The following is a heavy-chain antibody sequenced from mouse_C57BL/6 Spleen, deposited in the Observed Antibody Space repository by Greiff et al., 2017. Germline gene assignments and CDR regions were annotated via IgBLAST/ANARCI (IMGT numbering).Heavy chain of an antibody. CDR3: ARGYDYDPYAVDY. V-gene: IGHV1-42*01. CDR1: GYSFTGYY. J-gene: IGHJ4*01. Sequence: EVKLMEPGPELVKPGASVKISCKASGYSFTGYYMNWVKQSPEKSLEWIGEINPSTGGTTYNQKFKAKATLTVDKSSSTAYMQLKSLKSEDSAVYYCARGYDYDPYAVDYWGQGTSVTVSS. D-gene: IGHD2-4*01. CDR2: INPSTGGT.